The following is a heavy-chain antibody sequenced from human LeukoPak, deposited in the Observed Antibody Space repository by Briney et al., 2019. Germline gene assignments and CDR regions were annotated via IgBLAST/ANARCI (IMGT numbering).Heavy chain of an antibody. D-gene: IGHD1-26*01. CDR1: GGSISSSSYY. CDR3: ARLPCCIVGANSAFDI. Sequence: PSETLSLTCSLSGGSISSSSYYWAWIRQPPGKGLEWIGSIYYSGNTYYSPSLKSRVTIFVDTSKNEFSLKLSSVTAADTAVYYCARLPCCIVGANSAFDIWGQGTMVTVSS. V-gene: IGHV4-39*07. CDR2: IYYSGNT. J-gene: IGHJ3*02.